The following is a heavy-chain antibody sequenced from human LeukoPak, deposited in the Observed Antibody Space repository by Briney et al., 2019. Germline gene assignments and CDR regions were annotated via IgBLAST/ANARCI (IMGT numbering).Heavy chain of an antibody. Sequence: GASVKVSCKASGYTFTSYYMHWVRQAPGQGLEWMGIINPSGGSTSYAQKFQGRVTMTRDTSTSTVYMELSSLRSEDTAVYYCLAVAEGGLTFDYWGQGTLVTVSS. CDR3: LAVAEGGLTFDY. V-gene: IGHV1-46*01. CDR2: INPSGGST. D-gene: IGHD6-19*01. CDR1: GYTFTSYY. J-gene: IGHJ4*02.